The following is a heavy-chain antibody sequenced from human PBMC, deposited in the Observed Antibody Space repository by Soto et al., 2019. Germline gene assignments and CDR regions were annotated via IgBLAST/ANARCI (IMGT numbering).Heavy chain of an antibody. J-gene: IGHJ3*02. V-gene: IGHV1-24*01. CDR2: FDPEDGET. CDR1: GYTLTELS. Sequence: GASVKFSCKVSGYTLTELSMHWVRQAPGKGLEWMGGFDPEDGETIYAQKFQGRVTMTEDTSTDTAYMELSSLRSEDTAVYYCATVGGVLLWSEAAFDIWGQGTMVTVSS. CDR3: ATVGGVLLWSEAAFDI. D-gene: IGHD3-10*01.